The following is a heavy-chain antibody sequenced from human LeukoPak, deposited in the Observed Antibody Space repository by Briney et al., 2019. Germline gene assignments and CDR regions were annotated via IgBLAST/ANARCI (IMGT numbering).Heavy chain of an antibody. Sequence: PGGSLRLSCAASPFTFSSYGMHWVRQAPGKGLEWVANIKQDGSEKYYVDSVKGRFTISRDNAKNSLYMQMNSLRAEDTAVYYCARDRWEVRGVIKIYYMDVWGKGTTVTISS. V-gene: IGHV3-7*01. J-gene: IGHJ6*03. CDR2: IKQDGSEK. D-gene: IGHD3-10*01. CDR3: ARDRWEVRGVIKIYYMDV. CDR1: PFTFSSYG.